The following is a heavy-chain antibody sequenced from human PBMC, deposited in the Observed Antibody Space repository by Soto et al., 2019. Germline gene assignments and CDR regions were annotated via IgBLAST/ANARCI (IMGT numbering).Heavy chain of an antibody. CDR1: GYTFTSYG. J-gene: IGHJ1*01. CDR2: ISAYNGNT. V-gene: IGHV1-18*01. D-gene: IGHD6-13*01. CDR3: APGIAAAGSQGFFQF. Sequence: GASVKVSCKASGYTFTSYGISWVRQAPGQGLEWMGWISAYNGNTNYAQKLQGRVTMTTDTSTSTAYMELRSLRSDDTAVYYCAPGIAAAGSQGFFQFWGQGTLVTVSS.